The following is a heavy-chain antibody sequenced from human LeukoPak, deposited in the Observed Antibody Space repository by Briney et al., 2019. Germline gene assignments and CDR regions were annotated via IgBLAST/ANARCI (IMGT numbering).Heavy chain of an antibody. J-gene: IGHJ5*02. CDR1: ALTFSNYW. CDR2: INTDSSMT. V-gene: IGHV3-74*03. D-gene: IGHD2-15*01. CDR3: ARDLGYCGGGRCFGGWFDP. Sequence: SLRLSCAASALTFSNYWMHCVRQGSRKRLGCVSRINTDSSMTTYADSVKGRFTSSRDNDKTTVYLEMNSLRAEDTAVYYWARDLGYCGGGRCFGGWFDPWGQGTLVTVSS.